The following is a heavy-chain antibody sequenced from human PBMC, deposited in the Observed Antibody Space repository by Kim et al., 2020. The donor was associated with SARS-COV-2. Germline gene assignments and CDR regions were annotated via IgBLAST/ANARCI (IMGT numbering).Heavy chain of an antibody. J-gene: IGHJ6*02. Sequence: GGSLRLSCAASGFTFSNAWMSWVRQAPGKGLEWVGRIKSKTDVGTTDYASPVKGRFTITREDSKNTVYLQMNSLKTEDTAVNYCSTDPFCMVQEYYYGMDVSGQGTTVTV. CDR2: IKSKTDVGTT. V-gene: IGHV3-15*01. D-gene: IGHD1-1*01. CDR1: GFTFSNAW. CDR3: STDPFCMVQEYYYGMDV.